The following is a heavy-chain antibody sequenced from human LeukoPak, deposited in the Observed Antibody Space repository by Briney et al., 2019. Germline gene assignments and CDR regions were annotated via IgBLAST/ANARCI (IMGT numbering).Heavy chain of an antibody. CDR3: AGARDSSGYYYIY. D-gene: IGHD3-22*01. V-gene: IGHV3-33*01. CDR1: GFTFSSYG. J-gene: IGHJ4*02. CDR2: IWYDGSNK. Sequence: GRSLRLSCAASGFTFSSYGMHWVRQAPGKGLEWVAVIWYDGSNKYYADSVKGRFTISRDNSKNTLYLQMNSLRAEDTAVYYCAGARDSSGYYYIYWGQGTLVTVSS.